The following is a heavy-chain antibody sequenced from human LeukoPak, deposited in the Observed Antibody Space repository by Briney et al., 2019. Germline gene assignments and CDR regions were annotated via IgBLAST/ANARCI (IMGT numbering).Heavy chain of an antibody. CDR1: GDSVSSNSAA. V-gene: IGHV6-1*01. CDR3: ARAGYYDSSGYYLGAYYYYGMDV. CDR2: TYYRSKWYN. Sequence: SQTLSLTYAISGDSVSSNSAAWNWIRQSPSRGLEWLGRTYYRSKWYNDYAVSVKSRITINPDTSKNQFSLQLNSVTPGDTAVYYCARAGYYDSSGYYLGAYYYYGMDVWGQGTTVTVSS. J-gene: IGHJ6*02. D-gene: IGHD3-22*01.